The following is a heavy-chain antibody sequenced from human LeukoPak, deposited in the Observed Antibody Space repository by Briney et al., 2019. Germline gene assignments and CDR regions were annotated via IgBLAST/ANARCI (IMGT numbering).Heavy chain of an antibody. V-gene: IGHV3-11*01. J-gene: IGHJ3*02. CDR3: ARKEQQLVFLGAFDI. CDR1: GFTFSDYY. Sequence: PGGSLRLSCAASGFTFSDYYMNWIRQAPGKGLECVSYISSSGSTIYYADSVKGRFTISRDNAKNSLYLQMNSLRAEDTALYYCARKEQQLVFLGAFDIWGQGTMVTVSS. CDR2: ISSSGSTI. D-gene: IGHD6-13*01.